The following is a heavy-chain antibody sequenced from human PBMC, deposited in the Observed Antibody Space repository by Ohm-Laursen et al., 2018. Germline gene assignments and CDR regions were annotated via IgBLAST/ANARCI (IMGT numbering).Heavy chain of an antibody. CDR3: ARGRPYGSGIKDDAFDI. V-gene: IGHV1-8*02. CDR2: MNPNSGNT. Sequence: GASVKVSCKASGYTFTSYDINWVRQATGQGLEWMGWMNPNSGNTAYVQKFQGRVTMTRNTPISTAYMELSSLRSEDTAVYYCARGRPYGSGIKDDAFDIWGQGTMVTISS. CDR1: GYTFTSYD. J-gene: IGHJ3*02. D-gene: IGHD3-10*01.